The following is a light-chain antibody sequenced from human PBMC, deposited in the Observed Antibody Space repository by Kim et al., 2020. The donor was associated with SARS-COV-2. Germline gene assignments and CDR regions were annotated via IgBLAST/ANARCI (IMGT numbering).Light chain of an antibody. CDR3: AAWDDSLSGSWV. V-gene: IGLV1-47*01. Sequence: QTVTISCSGSSSNIGSNYVYWYQQLPGTAPNLLIYRNNQRPSGFPDRFSGSKSGTSASLAISGLRSEDEADYYCAAWDDSLSGSWVFGGGTQLTVL. J-gene: IGLJ3*02. CDR2: RNN. CDR1: SSNIGSNY.